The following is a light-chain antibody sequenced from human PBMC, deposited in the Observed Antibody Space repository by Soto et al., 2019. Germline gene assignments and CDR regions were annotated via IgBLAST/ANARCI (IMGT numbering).Light chain of an antibody. J-gene: IGLJ2*01. CDR2: EVT. CDR1: SSDIGAYDY. Sequence: QSALTQPASLSGSPGQSITISCTGTSSDIGAYDYVSWFQQHPGKAPKLMIYEVTKRPSGVPDRFSGSKSGNTASLTVSGLQAEDEADYYCSSYAGSNNVIFGGGTKLTVL. CDR3: SSYAGSNNVI. V-gene: IGLV2-8*01.